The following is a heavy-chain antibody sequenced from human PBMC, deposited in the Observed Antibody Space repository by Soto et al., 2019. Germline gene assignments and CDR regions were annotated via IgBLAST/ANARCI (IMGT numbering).Heavy chain of an antibody. CDR1: GFTFSSYA. V-gene: IGHV3-30-3*01. D-gene: IGHD3-16*02. J-gene: IGHJ4*02. Sequence: QVQLVESGGGVVQPGRSLRLSCAASGFTFSSYAMHWVRQAPGKGLEWVAVISYDGSNKYYADSVKGRFTISRDNSKNTLYLQMNSLRAEDTAVYYCARGSYDYVWGSYRYSGKDYWGQGTLVTVSS. CDR2: ISYDGSNK. CDR3: ARGSYDYVWGSYRYSGKDY.